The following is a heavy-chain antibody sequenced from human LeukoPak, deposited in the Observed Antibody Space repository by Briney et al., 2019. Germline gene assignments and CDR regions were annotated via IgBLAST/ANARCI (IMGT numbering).Heavy chain of an antibody. CDR2: TCYRSEWYN. V-gene: IGHV6-1*01. Sequence: SQALPLTCPICGGSDPRDTAAWNGVTQSPSRALEWLGRTCYRSEWYNDYEVSVKSRLTIHPDTFKNQFSLQLNSVTPEDTAVYYCARDRGGSSWFYFDNWGQGSLVSVSS. CDR1: GGSDPRDTAA. CDR3: ARDRGGSSWFYFDN. J-gene: IGHJ4*02. D-gene: IGHD6-13*01.